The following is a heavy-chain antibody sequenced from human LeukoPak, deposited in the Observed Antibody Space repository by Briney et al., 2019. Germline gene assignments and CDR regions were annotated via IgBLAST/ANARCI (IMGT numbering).Heavy chain of an antibody. J-gene: IGHJ4*02. CDR2: IFTSGST. V-gene: IGHV4-4*07. Sequence: SETLSLTCTVSGDSINSYSWIWIRQPAGKGLEWIGRIFTSGSTNYNPSLKSRVTMSVDTSKSQFSLKLTSVTAADTAVYYCARDPTRYYDTSGYPYYFDYWGQGALVTVSS. CDR3: ARDPTRYYDTSGYPYYFDY. D-gene: IGHD3-22*01. CDR1: GDSINSYS.